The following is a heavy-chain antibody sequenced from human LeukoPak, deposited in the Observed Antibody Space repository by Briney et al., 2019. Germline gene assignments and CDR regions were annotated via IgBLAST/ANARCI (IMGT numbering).Heavy chain of an antibody. CDR1: GFTFSRHW. V-gene: IGHV3-7*03. CDR2: IKHDGSEK. J-gene: IGHJ4*02. Sequence: GGSLRLSCAASGFTFSRHWMTWVRQAPGKGLEWVANIKHDGSEKNYVDSVKGRFTISRDNAKNSLYLQMNSLRAEDTAVYYCATPLDYYDRSDSHQGGDWGQGTLVTVSS. D-gene: IGHD3-22*01. CDR3: ATPLDYYDRSDSHQGGD.